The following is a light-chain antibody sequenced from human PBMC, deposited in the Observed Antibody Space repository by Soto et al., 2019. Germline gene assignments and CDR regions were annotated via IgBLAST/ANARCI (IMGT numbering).Light chain of an antibody. V-gene: IGLV2-14*01. Sequence: QSALTQPASVSGSPGQSITLSCTGTSSDVGGYNSVSWYQQHPGKAPKLMLYEISNRPSGVSNRFSGSKSGYTASLTISVLQAEEADDYYCSSDKSLSTAVFGGGTKVTVL. CDR1: SSDVGGYNS. J-gene: IGLJ3*02. CDR2: EIS. CDR3: SSDKSLSTAV.